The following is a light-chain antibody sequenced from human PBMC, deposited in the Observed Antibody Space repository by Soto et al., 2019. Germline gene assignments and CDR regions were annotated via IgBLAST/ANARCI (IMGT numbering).Light chain of an antibody. V-gene: IGLV1-51*01. J-gene: IGLJ1*01. CDR1: SSNIGGNS. CDR3: VSYTDTDTLV. CDR2: EVT. Sequence: SVLTQPPSVSAAPGQRVTISCSGSSSNIGGNSVSWYQQLPGTAPKLLIFEVTNRPSGVSNRFSGSRSGNTASLTISGLQPDDEGDYFCVSYTDTDTLVFGTGTKVTVL.